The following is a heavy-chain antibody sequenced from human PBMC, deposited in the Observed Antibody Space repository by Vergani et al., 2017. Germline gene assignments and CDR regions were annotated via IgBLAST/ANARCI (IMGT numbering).Heavy chain of an antibody. Sequence: QVQLQESGPGLVKPSETLSLTCHVFGVSVTDYNCNWIRQPPGKGLEWMGYVSFRGDTLYDPSVKGRMTISLNTSSNQFSLYLTSVTAADTAVYYCAGDTHSWQRADRWGQGLLVSVSS. CDR1: GVSVTDYN. CDR2: VSFRGDT. V-gene: IGHV4-59*02. CDR3: AGDTHSWQRADR. D-gene: IGHD6-13*01. J-gene: IGHJ5*02.